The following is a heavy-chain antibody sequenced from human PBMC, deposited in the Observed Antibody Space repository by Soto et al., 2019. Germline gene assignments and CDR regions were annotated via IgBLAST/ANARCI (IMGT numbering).Heavy chain of an antibody. CDR1: GAALNSGNYY. J-gene: IGHJ5*02. V-gene: IGHV4-31*03. CDR2: IYVTGAV. Sequence: LSLTCSASGAALNSGNYYKSWIRQVPGKGLEWIGHIYVTGAVDYNPSLRDRITISQDTSERQFSLNLRLVTAADTAVYYCARLRIATNFYKWFDPWGHGTLVTVSS. D-gene: IGHD2-21*01. CDR3: ARLRIATNFYKWFDP.